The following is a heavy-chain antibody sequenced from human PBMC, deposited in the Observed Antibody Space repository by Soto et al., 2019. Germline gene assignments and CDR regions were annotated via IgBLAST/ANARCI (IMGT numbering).Heavy chain of an antibody. V-gene: IGHV4-39*01. D-gene: IGHD4-17*01. CDR2: IYYSGST. Sequence: SETLSLTCTVSGGSISSSSYYWGWIRQPPGKGLEWIGSIYYSGSTYYNPSLKSRVIISVDTSKNQFSLKLSSVTAADTAVYYCARASSTVYYYYGMDVWGQGTTVTVSS. J-gene: IGHJ6*02. CDR1: GGSISSSSYY. CDR3: ARASSTVYYYYGMDV.